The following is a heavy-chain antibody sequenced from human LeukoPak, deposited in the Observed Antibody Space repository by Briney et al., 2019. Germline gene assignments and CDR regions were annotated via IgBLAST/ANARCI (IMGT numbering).Heavy chain of an antibody. V-gene: IGHV3-30*03. CDR2: ISYDGGNK. CDR1: GFTFSSYG. J-gene: IGHJ4*02. CDR3: ARDQYSYAHAAH. D-gene: IGHD5-18*01. Sequence: GGFLRLSCAASGFTFSSYGMHWVRQAPGKGLEWVALISYDGGNKYYADSVKGRFTISRDNSKNTLYLQMNSLRAEDTAVYYCARDQYSYAHAAHWGQGTLVTVSS.